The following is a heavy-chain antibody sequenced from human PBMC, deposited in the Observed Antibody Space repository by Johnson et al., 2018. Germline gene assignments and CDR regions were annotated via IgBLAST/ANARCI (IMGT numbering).Heavy chain of an antibody. V-gene: IGHV3-23*04. CDR2: IGASGDST. J-gene: IGHJ3*02. CDR3: AKDEVHCSGGSCLDAFDI. CDR1: GFTFSSYA. Sequence: VQLVESGGGLVQPGGSLRLSCAASGFTFSSYAMSWVRQAPGKGLEWVLAIGASGDSTYYADSVKGRFTISRDNSRNTLFLQMSSLRDGDTAVYYWAKDEVHCSGGSCLDAFDIWGQGTMVTVSS. D-gene: IGHD2-15*01.